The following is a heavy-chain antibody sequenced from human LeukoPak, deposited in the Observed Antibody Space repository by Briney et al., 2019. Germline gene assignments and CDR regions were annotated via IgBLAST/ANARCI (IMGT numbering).Heavy chain of an antibody. J-gene: IGHJ4*02. CDR2: ISYDGGNK. D-gene: IGHD3-10*01. CDR3: AKSGPEGITMVRGVIITTFFAY. CDR1: GFTFSHYG. V-gene: IGHV3-30*18. Sequence: GGSLRLSCAASGFTFSHYGMHWVRQAPGKGLEWGAIISYDGGNKYYADSVKGRFTISRDNSKNTLYLQMNSLRAEDTAVYYRAKSGPEGITMVRGVIITTFFAYWGQGTLVTVSS.